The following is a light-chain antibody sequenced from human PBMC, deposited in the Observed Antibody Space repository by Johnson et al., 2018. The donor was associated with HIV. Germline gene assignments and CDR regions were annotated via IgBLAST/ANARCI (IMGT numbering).Light chain of an antibody. CDR1: SSNIGNNY. CDR3: GTWDSSLSANV. V-gene: IGLV1-51*01. CDR2: DHN. Sequence: QAALTQPPSVSAAPGQKVTISCSGSSSNIGNNYVSWYQQLPGTAPKLLIYDHNMRPSGIPDRFSGSKSGTSAALGITGVQTGDEADYYCGTWDSSLSANVFGTGTRVTVL. J-gene: IGLJ1*01.